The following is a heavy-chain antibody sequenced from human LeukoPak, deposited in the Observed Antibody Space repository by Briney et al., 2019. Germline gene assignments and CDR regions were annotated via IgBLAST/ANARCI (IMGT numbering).Heavy chain of an antibody. V-gene: IGHV3-30-3*01. CDR3: ARLFWSGYFGFDY. D-gene: IGHD3-3*01. CDR2: ISYDGSNK. CDR1: GFTFSSYA. Sequence: PGGSLRLSCAASGFTFSSYAMHWVRQAPGKGLEWVAVISYDGSNKYYADSVKGRFTISRDNSKNTLYLQMNSLRAEDTAVYYCARLFWSGYFGFDYWGQGTLVTVSS. J-gene: IGHJ4*02.